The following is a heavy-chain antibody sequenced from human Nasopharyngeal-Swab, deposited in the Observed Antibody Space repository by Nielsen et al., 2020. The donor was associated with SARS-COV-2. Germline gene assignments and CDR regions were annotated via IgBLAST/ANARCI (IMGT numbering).Heavy chain of an antibody. CDR1: GGSISSYY. D-gene: IGHD2-15*01. J-gene: IGHJ2*01. CDR3: ARVGGRYCGGGSCSSYWYFDL. CDR2: IYYSGST. V-gene: IGHV4-59*12. Sequence: SETLSLTCTVSGGSISSYYWSWIRQPPGQGLEWIGYIYYSGSTNYNPSLKSRVTISVDTSKNQFSLKLSSVTAADTAVYYCARVGGRYCGGGSCSSYWYFDLWGRGTLVTVSS.